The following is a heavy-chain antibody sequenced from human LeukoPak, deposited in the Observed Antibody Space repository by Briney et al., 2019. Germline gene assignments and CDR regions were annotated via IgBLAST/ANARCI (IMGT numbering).Heavy chain of an antibody. Sequence: SETLSLTCAVYGGSFSGYYWSWIRQPPGKGLEWIGEINHSGSANYNPSLKSRVTISVDTSKNQFSLKLTSVTAADTAVYYCARVYYSNSYDYWYFDLWGRGTLVTVSS. D-gene: IGHD6-13*01. J-gene: IGHJ2*01. V-gene: IGHV4-34*01. CDR2: INHSGSA. CDR3: ARVYYSNSYDYWYFDL. CDR1: GGSFSGYY.